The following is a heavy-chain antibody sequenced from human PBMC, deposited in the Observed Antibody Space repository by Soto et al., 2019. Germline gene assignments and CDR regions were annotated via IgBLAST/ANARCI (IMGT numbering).Heavy chain of an antibody. V-gene: IGHV1-69*13. Sequence: SVKVSCKASGGTFSSYAVSWVRQAPGQGLEWMGDIIPIFITANYAQKFQGRVTISADESTSTAYMELSSLGSEDTAVYYCARKIRSHGSQQGYSWFDPWGQGTLVTVSS. CDR1: GGTFSSYA. CDR3: ARKIRSHGSQQGYSWFDP. J-gene: IGHJ5*02. D-gene: IGHD5-18*01. CDR2: IIPIFITA.